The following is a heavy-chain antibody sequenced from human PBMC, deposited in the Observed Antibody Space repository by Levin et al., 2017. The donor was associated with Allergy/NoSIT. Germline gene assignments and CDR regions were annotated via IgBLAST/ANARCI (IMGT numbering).Heavy chain of an antibody. V-gene: IGHV4-30-2*01. CDR1: GGSISSGGYS. D-gene: IGHD6-6*01. J-gene: IGHJ5*02. Sequence: SCAVSGGSISSGGYSWSWIRQPPGKGLEWIGYIYHSGSTYYNPSLKSRVTISVDRSKNQFSLKLSSVTAADTAVYYCARASIAARAYNWFDPWGQGTLVTVSS. CDR3: ARASIAARAYNWFDP. CDR2: IYHSGST.